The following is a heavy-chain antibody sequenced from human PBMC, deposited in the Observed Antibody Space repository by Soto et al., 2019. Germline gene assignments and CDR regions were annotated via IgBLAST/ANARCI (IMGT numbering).Heavy chain of an antibody. Sequence: ASVKVSCKASGGTFSSYAFSWVRQAPGQGLEWMGWISAYNDNTNYAQKVQGRVTMTTDTSTSTAYMELRSLRSDDTAVYYCARVSGTTPDVPDYWGQGTLVTVSS. CDR3: ARVSGTTPDVPDY. V-gene: IGHV1-18*01. CDR2: ISAYNDNT. CDR1: GGTFSSYA. J-gene: IGHJ4*02. D-gene: IGHD1-1*01.